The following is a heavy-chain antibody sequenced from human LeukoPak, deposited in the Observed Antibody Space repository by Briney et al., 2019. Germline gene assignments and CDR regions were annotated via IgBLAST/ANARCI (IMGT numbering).Heavy chain of an antibody. Sequence: GGSLRLSCVVSGFTFSTFTMNWVRQAPGKGLEWVSCISSSSSYIYYADSVKGRFTISKDNAKNSLYLQMNSLRAEDTAVYYCARVWTGQWPPHYYYMDVWGKGTTVSVSS. CDR1: GFTFSTFT. CDR2: ISSSSSYI. V-gene: IGHV3-21*01. J-gene: IGHJ6*03. D-gene: IGHD6-19*01. CDR3: ARVWTGQWPPHYYYMDV.